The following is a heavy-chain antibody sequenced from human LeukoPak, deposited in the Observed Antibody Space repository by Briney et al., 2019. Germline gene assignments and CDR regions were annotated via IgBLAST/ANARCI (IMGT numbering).Heavy chain of an antibody. D-gene: IGHD1-7*01. CDR2: IYYSGST. CDR1: GCSISSGGYY. V-gene: IGHV4-31*03. Sequence: TLSLTRTVSGCSISSGGYYWSWIRQHPGKGLEWIGYIYYSGSTYYNPSLKSRVTISVDTSKNQFSLKLSSVTAADTAVYYCARDLTGTTDRYYYYTDVWGKGTTVTVSS. CDR3: ARDLTGTTDRYYYYTDV. J-gene: IGHJ6*03.